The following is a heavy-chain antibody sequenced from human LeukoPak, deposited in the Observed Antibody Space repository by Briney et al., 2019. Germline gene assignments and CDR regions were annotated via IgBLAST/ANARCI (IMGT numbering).Heavy chain of an antibody. J-gene: IGHJ5*02. V-gene: IGHV4-39*01. CDR1: GGSISSSSNY. Sequence: PSETLSLTCSVSGGSISSSSNYWGWIRQPPGKGLEWIGHIYYSGDTYYNPSLRSRVIISVDTSKNQFSLKLTSVTAADTAVYYCARSSAAEGPTHNWFGPWGQGTLVTVPA. D-gene: IGHD6-13*01. CDR3: ARSSAAEGPTHNWFGP. CDR2: IYYSGDT.